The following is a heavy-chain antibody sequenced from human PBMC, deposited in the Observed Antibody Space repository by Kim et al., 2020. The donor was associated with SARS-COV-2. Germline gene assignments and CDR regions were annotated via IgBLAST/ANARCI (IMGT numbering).Heavy chain of an antibody. CDR3: ARDEGAWKVAAFDI. CDR1: GYTFTSYG. Sequence: ASVKVSCKASGYTFTSYGISWVRQAPGQGLEWMGWISAYNGNTNYAQKLQGRVTMTTDTSTSTAYMELRSLRSDDTAVYYCARDEGAWKVAAFDIWGQGTMVTVSS. V-gene: IGHV1-18*04. D-gene: IGHD1-1*01. CDR2: ISAYNGNT. J-gene: IGHJ3*02.